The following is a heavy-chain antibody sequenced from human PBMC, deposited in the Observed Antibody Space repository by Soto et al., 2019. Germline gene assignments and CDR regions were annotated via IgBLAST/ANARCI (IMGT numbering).Heavy chain of an antibody. J-gene: IGHJ4*02. CDR2: VTHDGTLY. D-gene: IGHD2-8*02. CDR3: VKDRSDTWSFDY. Sequence: QVQLVESGGGVVQPGRSLRLSCVASGFTFSSCAMHWVRQVPGKGLEWLAVVTHDGTLYPYSDSVKGRFSFSRDNSRKTLYPQMNGLRPEDTALYYCVKDRSDTWSFDYWAQGTLVTVSS. CDR1: GFTFSSCA. V-gene: IGHV3-30*18.